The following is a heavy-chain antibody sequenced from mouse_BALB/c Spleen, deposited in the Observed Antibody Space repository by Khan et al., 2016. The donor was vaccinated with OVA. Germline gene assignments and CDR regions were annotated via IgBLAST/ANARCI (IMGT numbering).Heavy chain of an antibody. D-gene: IGHD2-13*01. CDR1: GFTFSDYY. J-gene: IGHJ3*01. CDR3: ARGFYGDPFAD. CDR2: ISDGGIYT. Sequence: EVELVESGGGLVKPGGSLKLSCAASGFTFSDYYMYWVRQTPEKRLEWVATISDGGIYTYSPDSVKGRFTISRDDATNNLYLQMNSLKSEDTAMYYCARGFYGDPFADWGQGTLVTVSA. V-gene: IGHV5-4*02.